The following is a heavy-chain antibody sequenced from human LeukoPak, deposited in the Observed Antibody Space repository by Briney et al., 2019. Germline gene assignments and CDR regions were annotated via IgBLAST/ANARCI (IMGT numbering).Heavy chain of an antibody. CDR1: GYIFTDSD. D-gene: IGHD3-3*01. CDR2: MNPKSGYT. CDR3: ARGDHFDFWNGYPN. V-gene: IGHV1-8*02. Sequence: ASVKLSCKTSGYIFTDSDINWVRQATGQGFEWMGWMNPKSGYTGYAQKFQGRVTMTRNTSINTAYMELSSLQSDDTAVYYCARGDHFDFWNGYPNWGQGTLVTVSS. J-gene: IGHJ4*02.